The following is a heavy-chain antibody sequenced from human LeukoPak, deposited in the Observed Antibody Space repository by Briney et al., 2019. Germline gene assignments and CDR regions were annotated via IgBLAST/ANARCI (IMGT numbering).Heavy chain of an antibody. J-gene: IGHJ4*02. CDR1: GFTFSSHW. V-gene: IGHV3-74*03. Sequence: PGVSLRRSCAASGFTFSSHWMHWVRQAPGKGLVWVSRINSDGSSTAYADSVKGRFTISTENAKNTLYLQMHSLRADDTAVYYCTRSFSGYDYSPDYWGQGTLVTVHS. D-gene: IGHD6-25*01. CDR2: INSDGSST. CDR3: TRSFSGYDYSPDY.